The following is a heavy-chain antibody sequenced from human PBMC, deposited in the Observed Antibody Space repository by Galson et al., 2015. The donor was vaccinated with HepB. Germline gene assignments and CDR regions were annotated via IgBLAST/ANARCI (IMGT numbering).Heavy chain of an antibody. Sequence: SVKVSCKASGYTFTSYAMHWVRQAPGQRLEWMGWINAGNGNTKYSQKFQGRVTITRDTSASTAYMELSSLRSEDTAVYYCARVRFSSGWYFDYWGQGTLVTVSS. V-gene: IGHV1-3*01. D-gene: IGHD6-19*01. CDR2: INAGNGNT. J-gene: IGHJ4*02. CDR3: ARVRFSSGWYFDY. CDR1: GYTFTSYA.